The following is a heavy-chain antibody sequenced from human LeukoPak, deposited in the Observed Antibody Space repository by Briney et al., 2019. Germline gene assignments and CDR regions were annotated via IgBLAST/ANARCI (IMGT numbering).Heavy chain of an antibody. CDR2: INPNSGGT. D-gene: IGHD3-10*01. Sequence: ASVKVSCKASGYSFTGYYMHWVRQAPGQGLEWMGWINPNSGGTNYAQKFQGRVTMTRDTSISTAYMELSRLRSDDTAVYYCARGLWFGELLGWFDPWGQGTLVTVSS. J-gene: IGHJ5*02. CDR1: GYSFTGYY. V-gene: IGHV1-2*02. CDR3: ARGLWFGELLGWFDP.